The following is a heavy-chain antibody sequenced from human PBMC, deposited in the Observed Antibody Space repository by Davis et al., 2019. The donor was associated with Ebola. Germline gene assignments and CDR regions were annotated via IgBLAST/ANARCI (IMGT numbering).Heavy chain of an antibody. CDR1: GYTFTGYH. CDR3: ARAGYYYDSSGYYLLLDY. J-gene: IGHJ4*02. D-gene: IGHD3-22*01. Sequence: AASVKVSCKASGYTFTGYHMHWVRQAPGQGLEWMGRMNPHSGGTNYAQKFQGRVTMIRDTSISTAYMELSRLRSDDTAVYYCARAGYYYDSSGYYLLLDYWGQGTLVTVSS. V-gene: IGHV1-2*06. CDR2: MNPHSGGT.